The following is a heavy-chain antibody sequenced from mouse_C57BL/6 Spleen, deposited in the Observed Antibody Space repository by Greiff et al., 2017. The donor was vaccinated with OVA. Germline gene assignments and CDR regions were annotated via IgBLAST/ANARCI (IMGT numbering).Heavy chain of an antibody. CDR1: GYTFTDYE. V-gene: IGHV1-15*01. J-gene: IGHJ4*01. CDR3: TGSGSSYDAMDY. D-gene: IGHD1-1*01. Sequence: VKLVESGAELVRPGASVTLSCKASGYTFTDYEMHWVKQTPVHGLEWIGAIDPETGGTAYNQKFKGKAILTADKSSSTAYMELRSLTSEDSAVYYCTGSGSSYDAMDYWGQGTSVTVSS. CDR2: IDPETGGT.